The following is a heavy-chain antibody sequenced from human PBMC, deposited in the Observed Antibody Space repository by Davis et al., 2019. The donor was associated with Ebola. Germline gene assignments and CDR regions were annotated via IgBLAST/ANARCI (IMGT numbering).Heavy chain of an antibody. V-gene: IGHV3-23*01. Sequence: GGSLRLSCETSGFNSNNYAMSWVRQAPGKGLEWVAAIGGDIATIYYADSVKGRFTISRDRSKNTLSLQMKSLRAEDTAVYYCAVSYGGNEDWSYYFDYWGQGTLVTVSS. J-gene: IGHJ4*02. CDR1: GFNSNNYA. CDR3: AVSYGGNEDWSYYFDY. CDR2: IGGDIATI. D-gene: IGHD1-1*01.